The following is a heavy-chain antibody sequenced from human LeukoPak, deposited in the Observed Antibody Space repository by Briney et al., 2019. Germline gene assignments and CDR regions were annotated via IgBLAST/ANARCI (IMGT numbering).Heavy chain of an antibody. CDR1: GFIFISYA. D-gene: IGHD3-10*01. V-gene: IGHV3-23*01. CDR3: AKVMIGVLRGIFDY. CDR2: ISGSGGST. Sequence: PGGSLRLSCAASGFIFISYAMSWVRQAPGKGLEWVSGISGSGGSTYYADSVKGRFTISRDNSKNTLYLQMNSLRAEDTAVYYCAKVMIGVLRGIFDYWGQGTLVTVSS. J-gene: IGHJ4*02.